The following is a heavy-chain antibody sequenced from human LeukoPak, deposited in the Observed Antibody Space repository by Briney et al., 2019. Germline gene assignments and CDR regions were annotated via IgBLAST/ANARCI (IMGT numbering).Heavy chain of an antibody. CDR3: ARANFLYCSSSTCLFDY. D-gene: IGHD2-2*01. V-gene: IGHV1-2*02. CDR1: GYTFTDYY. Sequence: SVKVSCKASGYTFTDYYMHWVRQAPGQGFEWMGWINPNDGDANYAQKFQGRVTMTRDTSISTAHMEVSRLRSDDTAVYYCARANFLYCSSSTCLFDYWGQGTLVTVSS. J-gene: IGHJ4*02. CDR2: INPNDGDA.